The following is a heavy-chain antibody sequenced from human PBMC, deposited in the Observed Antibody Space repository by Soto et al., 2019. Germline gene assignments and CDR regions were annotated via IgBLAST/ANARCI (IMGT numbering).Heavy chain of an antibody. J-gene: IGHJ6*02. V-gene: IGHV1-69*13. CDR3: ARVGQLDYYYYGMDV. Sequence: SVKISCTASRGTFSIYAISWVRQAPGQGLEWMGGIIPIFGTANYAQKFQGRVTITADESTSTAYMELSSLRSEDTAVYYCARVGQLDYYYYGMDVWGQGTTVTVSS. D-gene: IGHD3-3*01. CDR2: IIPIFGTA. CDR1: RGTFSIYA.